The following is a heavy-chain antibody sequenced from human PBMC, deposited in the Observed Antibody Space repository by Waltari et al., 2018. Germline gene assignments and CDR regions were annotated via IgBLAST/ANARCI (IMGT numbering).Heavy chain of an antibody. J-gene: IGHJ3*02. CDR2: IYTSRST. Sequence: QVQLQESGPGLVKPSETLSLTCTVSGGSISSYYWSWIRQPAGKGLEWIGRIYTSRSTNYNPSLKSRVTMSVDTSKNQFSLKLSSVTAADTAVYYCARDREGGYVPYYAFDIWGQGTMVTVSS. V-gene: IGHV4-4*07. D-gene: IGHD5-12*01. CDR3: ARDREGGYVPYYAFDI. CDR1: GGSISSYY.